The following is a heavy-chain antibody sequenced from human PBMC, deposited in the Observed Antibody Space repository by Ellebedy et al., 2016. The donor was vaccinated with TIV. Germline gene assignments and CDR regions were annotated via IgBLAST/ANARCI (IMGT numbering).Heavy chain of an antibody. D-gene: IGHD3-16*01. J-gene: IGHJ2*01. CDR2: IYPGDSDV. V-gene: IGHV5-51*01. Sequence: GESLKISXTGSGYDFTNFWIGWVRQMPGKGPELMGIIYPGDSDVKYSPSFQGQVTISADKAISTAYVQWSNLRASDTAMYYCARHMRSWYFDLWGRGTLVTVSS. CDR3: ARHMRSWYFDL. CDR1: GYDFTNFW.